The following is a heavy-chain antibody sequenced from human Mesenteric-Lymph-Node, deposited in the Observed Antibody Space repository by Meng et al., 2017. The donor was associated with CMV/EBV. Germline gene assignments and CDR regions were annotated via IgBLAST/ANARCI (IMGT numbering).Heavy chain of an antibody. CDR2: IYYSGNI. V-gene: IGHV4-61*01. D-gene: IGHD3-9*01. J-gene: IGHJ6*02. Sequence: SETLSLTCTVSGASVSSASYYWSWIRQPPGKGLEWIGYIYYSGNINYNPSLKSRVTISVDKSKNQFSLKLTSVTAADTAVYYCARDPIGYYDILTGDSDLYGMDVWGQGTTVTSP. CDR1: GASVSSASYY. CDR3: ARDPIGYYDILTGDSDLYGMDV.